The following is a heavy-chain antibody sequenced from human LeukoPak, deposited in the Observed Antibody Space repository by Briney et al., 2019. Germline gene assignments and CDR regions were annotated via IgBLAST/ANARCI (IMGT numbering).Heavy chain of an antibody. CDR1: GFTLSSHL. D-gene: IGHD1-1*01. J-gene: IGHJ4*02. CDR3: ARSDDGLDS. Sequence: GGSLRLSCAASGFTLSSHLMHWVRQAPGKGLVWVSRINRDGSTTTYADSVKGRFTISRDNAKNTLYLQINSLRAEDTAVYYCARSDDGLDSWGQGTLVTVSS. V-gene: IGHV3-74*01. CDR2: INRDGSTT.